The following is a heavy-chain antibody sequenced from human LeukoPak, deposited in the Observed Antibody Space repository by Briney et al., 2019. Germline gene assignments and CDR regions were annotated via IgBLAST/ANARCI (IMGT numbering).Heavy chain of an antibody. D-gene: IGHD2-15*01. V-gene: IGHV4-39*01. J-gene: IGHJ4*02. CDR2: IYYSGST. Sequence: PSETLSLTCTVSGGSISSSSYYWGWIRQPPGKGPEWIGGIYYSGSTYYNPSLKSRVTISVDTSKNQFSLKLSSVTAADTAVYYCARQSLGVAHLDYWGQGTLVTVSS. CDR3: ARQSLGVAHLDY. CDR1: GGSISSSSYY.